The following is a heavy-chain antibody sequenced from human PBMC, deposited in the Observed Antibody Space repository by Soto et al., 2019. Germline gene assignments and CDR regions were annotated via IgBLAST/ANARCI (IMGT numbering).Heavy chain of an antibody. J-gene: IGHJ3*02. CDR1: GGSISSYY. Sequence: SETLSLTCTVSGGSISSYYWSWIRQPPGKGLEWIGYIYYRGSTNYNPSLKSRVTISVDTSKNQFSLKLSSLTAADTVVFYCARGLYYYDSSGYYTSGDAFDIWGQGTMVT. D-gene: IGHD3-22*01. V-gene: IGHV4-59*12. CDR3: ARGLYYYDSSGYYTSGDAFDI. CDR2: IYYRGST.